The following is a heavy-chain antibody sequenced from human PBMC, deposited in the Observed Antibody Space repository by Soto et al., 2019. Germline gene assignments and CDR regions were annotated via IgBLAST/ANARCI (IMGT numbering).Heavy chain of an antibody. D-gene: IGHD3-22*01. V-gene: IGHV1-69*06. J-gene: IGHJ1*01. CDR3: AKVRDYYDSSGYYYFQH. CDR2: IIPIFGTA. Sequence: GTFKSNSRRSLRQEPRQGLEWMGGIIPIFGTANYAQKFQGRVTITADNSKNTLYLQMNSLRAEDTAVYYCAKVRDYYDSSGYYYFQHWGQGTLVTVSS. CDR1: GTFKSNS.